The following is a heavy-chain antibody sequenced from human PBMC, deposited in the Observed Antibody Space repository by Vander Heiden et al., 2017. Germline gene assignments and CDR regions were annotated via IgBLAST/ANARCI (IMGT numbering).Heavy chain of an antibody. CDR3: ARDSYPQRGHDF. CDR2: INPNSGGT. CDR1: GYIFNDYY. V-gene: IGHV1-2*02. Sequence: QVQLVQSGADVKKPGASVKVSCKASGYIFNDYYIHWVRQAPGQGLEWMAWINPNSGGTNYAQNFQGRVTLTRDTSISTAYMELSRLRSDDTAIYYCARDSYPQRGHDFWGQGTLVTVSS. J-gene: IGHJ4*02. D-gene: IGHD3-10*01.